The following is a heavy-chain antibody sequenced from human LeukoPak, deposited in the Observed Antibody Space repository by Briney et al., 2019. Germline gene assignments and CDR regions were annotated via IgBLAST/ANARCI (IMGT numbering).Heavy chain of an antibody. V-gene: IGHV3-30*18. D-gene: IGHD2-2*01. CDR2: SSSDGKNN. CDR3: AKDYLGSSRSMDS. CDR1: GFNFRTVA. Sequence: GKSLRLSCVASGFNFRTVAIYWVRQAPGKGLEWVAGSSSDGKNNFYVDSAKGRFTVSRDYSKNTLYLQMNNLRTEDTAVYFCAKDYLGSSRSMDSWGRGTLVTVSS. J-gene: IGHJ4*02.